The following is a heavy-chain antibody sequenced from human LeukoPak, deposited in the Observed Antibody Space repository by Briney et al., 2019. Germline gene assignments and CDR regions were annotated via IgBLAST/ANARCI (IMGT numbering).Heavy chain of an antibody. CDR2: IKQDGSEK. CDR3: ARDVLAAGATGTFDI. J-gene: IGHJ3*02. CDR1: TFTFSNYW. D-gene: IGHD1-14*01. Sequence: PGGSLRLSCAASTFTFSNYWMSWVRQAPGKGLEWVANIKQDGSEKYYVDSVKGRFTISRDNAKTSLYLQMNSLRAEDKAVYYCARDVLAAGATGTFDIWGQGTMVTVSS. V-gene: IGHV3-7*03.